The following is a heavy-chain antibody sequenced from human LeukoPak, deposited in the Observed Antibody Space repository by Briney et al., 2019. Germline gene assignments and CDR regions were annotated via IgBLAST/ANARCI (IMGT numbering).Heavy chain of an antibody. V-gene: IGHV4-4*02. Sequence: PSETLSLTCTVSGGSISSNNWWSWVRQPPGKELEWIGEIYHSGSTNYNPSLKSRVTISVDKSKNQFSLKLSSVTAADTAVYYCASNGYYSQDYWGQGTPVTVSS. CDR1: GGSISSNNW. J-gene: IGHJ4*02. CDR2: IYHSGST. D-gene: IGHD2-15*01. CDR3: ASNGYYSQDY.